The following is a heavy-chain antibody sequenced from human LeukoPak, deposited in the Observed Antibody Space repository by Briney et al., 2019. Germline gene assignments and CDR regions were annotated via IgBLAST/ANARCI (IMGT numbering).Heavy chain of an antibody. CDR2: LYSGGST. V-gene: IGHV3-53*01. Sequence: SGGSLRLSCAASGFTVSSNYMSWVRQAPGKGLEWVSVLYSGGSTYYADSVKGRFTISRDNSKNTLYLQMNSLRAEDTAVYYRAKGSAAQLWLLIDYWGQGTLVTVSS. J-gene: IGHJ4*02. D-gene: IGHD5-18*01. CDR1: GFTVSSNY. CDR3: AKGSAAQLWLLIDY.